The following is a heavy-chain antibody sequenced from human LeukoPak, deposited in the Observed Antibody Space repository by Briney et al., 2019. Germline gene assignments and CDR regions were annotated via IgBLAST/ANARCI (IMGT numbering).Heavy chain of an antibody. D-gene: IGHD6-6*01. J-gene: IGHJ6*03. V-gene: IGHV1-2*06. CDR2: INPNSGGT. CDR1: GYTFTGYY. CDR3: ARDFYVAARPTHYYYYYYMDV. Sequence: GASVKVSCKASGYTFTGYYMHWVRQAPGQGLEWMGRINPNSGGTNYAQKFQGRVTMTRDTSISTAYMELSRLRSEDTAVYYCARDFYVAARPTHYYYYYYMDVWGKGTTVTVSS.